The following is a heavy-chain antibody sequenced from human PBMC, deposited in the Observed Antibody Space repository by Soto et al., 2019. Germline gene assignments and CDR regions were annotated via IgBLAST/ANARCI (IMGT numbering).Heavy chain of an antibody. J-gene: IGHJ4*02. CDR2: IIPVLGTT. V-gene: IGHV1-69*01. Sequence: QVQLVQSGAEVKKPGSSVKVSCKASGDIFNNYDISWVRQAPGQGLEWMGGIIPVLGTTNYAQKCQGRVTITADESTSTAYMTLRRLRSEDTALYYCARYSWGFDYWGQGTQVTVSS. D-gene: IGHD2-15*01. CDR1: GDIFNNYD. CDR3: ARYSWGFDY.